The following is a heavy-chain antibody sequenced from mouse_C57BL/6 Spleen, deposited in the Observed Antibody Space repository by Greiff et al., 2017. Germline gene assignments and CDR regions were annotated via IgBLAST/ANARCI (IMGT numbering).Heavy chain of an antibody. J-gene: IGHJ3*01. CDR2: IRSKSNNYAT. CDR1: GFSFNPYA. D-gene: IGHD2-4*01. CDR3: VRLRPLCDDYDGGFAY. Sequence: GGGLVQPKGSLKLSCAASGFSFNPYAMHWVRQAPGKGLEWVARIRSKSNNYATYYADSVKDRFTIARDDSESMLYLQMNNLKTEDTAMYYCVRLRPLCDDYDGGFAYWGQGTLVTVAA. V-gene: IGHV10-1*01.